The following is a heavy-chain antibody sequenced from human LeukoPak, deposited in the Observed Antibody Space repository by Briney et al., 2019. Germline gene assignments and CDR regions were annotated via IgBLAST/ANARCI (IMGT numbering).Heavy chain of an antibody. J-gene: IGHJ4*02. CDR1: GYTFTGYY. D-gene: IGHD3-22*01. CDR3: ARNYDSSGYYLDY. V-gene: IGHV1-2*02. Sequence: ASVKVSCKASGYTFTGYYMHWVRQAPGQGLEWMGWINPNSGGTNYAQKFQGRVTMTRDTSISTAYMELSRLRSDDTAVYYCARNYDSSGYYLDYWGQGILVTVSS. CDR2: INPNSGGT.